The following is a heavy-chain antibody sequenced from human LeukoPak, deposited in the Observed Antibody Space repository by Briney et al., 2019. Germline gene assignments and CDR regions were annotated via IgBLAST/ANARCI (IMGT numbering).Heavy chain of an antibody. CDR2: IREDGTEI. D-gene: IGHD2-15*01. CDR1: GFTFSSHW. V-gene: IGHV3-7*01. CDR3: ARGVYSIDY. Sequence: QAGGSLKLSCAASGFTFSSHWMNWVRQAPGKGLEWVANIREDGTEIYYMDSVKGRFTISRDNAKNSLYLQMNSLRAEDTAVCYCARGVYSIDYWGQGTLVTVSS. J-gene: IGHJ4*02.